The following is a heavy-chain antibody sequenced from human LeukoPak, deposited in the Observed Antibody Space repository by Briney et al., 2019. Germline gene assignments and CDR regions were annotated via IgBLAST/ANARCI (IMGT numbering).Heavy chain of an antibody. J-gene: IGHJ5*02. CDR2: ISGDGGST. D-gene: IGHD3-10*01. CDR3: AKAPYGSNWFDP. CDR1: GFTFGDYA. Sequence: GGSLRLSCAASGFTFGDYAMHWVRQAPGKGLEWVSLISGDGGSTYYADSVKGRFTISRDNSKSSLYLQMNSLRTEDTALYYCAKAPYGSNWFDPWGQGTLVTVSS. V-gene: IGHV3-43*02.